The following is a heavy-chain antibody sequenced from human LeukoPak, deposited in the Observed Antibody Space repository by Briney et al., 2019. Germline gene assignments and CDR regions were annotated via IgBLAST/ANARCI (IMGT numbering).Heavy chain of an antibody. V-gene: IGHV3-7*01. Sequence: GGSLRLSCAASGFTFSSYGMSWVRQAPGKGLEWVANIKQDGSEKYYVDSVKGRFTISRDNAKNSLYLQMNGLRAEDTAVYYCARVAAAGIYYYYMDVWGKGTTVTVSS. J-gene: IGHJ6*03. D-gene: IGHD6-13*01. CDR2: IKQDGSEK. CDR3: ARVAAAGIYYYYMDV. CDR1: GFTFSSYG.